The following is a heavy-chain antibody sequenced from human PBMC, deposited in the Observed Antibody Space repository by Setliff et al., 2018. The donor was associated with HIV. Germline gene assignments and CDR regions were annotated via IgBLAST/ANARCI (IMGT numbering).Heavy chain of an antibody. Sequence: PGGSLRLSCTVSGFTFISSTMSWVRQAPGKGLEWVSSISGSGDGAFYADSVKGRFTISRDNSRDTLYLQMISLKADDAAVYYCAQNTFDVAVAGTGPFFAYWGQGTLVTVSS. CDR1: GFTFISST. D-gene: IGHD6-19*01. J-gene: IGHJ4*02. V-gene: IGHV3-23*01. CDR2: ISGSGDGA. CDR3: AQNTFDVAVAGTGPFFAY.